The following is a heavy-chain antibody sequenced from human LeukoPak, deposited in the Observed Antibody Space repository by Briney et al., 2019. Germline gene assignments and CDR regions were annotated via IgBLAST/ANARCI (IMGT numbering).Heavy chain of an antibody. J-gene: IGHJ3*01. Sequence: SETLSLTCTVSRGSINSYYWSWIRQPPGKGLEWIGYIYYSGSTDYNPSLKSRVTISVDTSKNQFSLKLSSVTAADTAVYYCARDRTPKYGNDAFDVWGQGTMVTVSS. V-gene: IGHV4-59*01. CDR2: IYYSGST. CDR3: ARDRTPKYGNDAFDV. CDR1: RGSINSYY. D-gene: IGHD4-17*01.